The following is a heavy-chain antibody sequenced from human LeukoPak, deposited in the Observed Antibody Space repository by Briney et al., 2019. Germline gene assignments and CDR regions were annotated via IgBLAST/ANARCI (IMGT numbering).Heavy chain of an antibody. CDR2: IYSGGST. D-gene: IGHD6-19*01. Sequence: GGSLRLSCAVSGFTVSSNYMSWVRQAPGKGLEWVSVIYSGGSTYYADSVKGRFTISRDNSKNTLYLQMNSLRAEDTAVYYCAKSPHSGWFAEYFQHWGQGTLVTVSS. J-gene: IGHJ1*01. V-gene: IGHV3-66*01. CDR3: AKSPHSGWFAEYFQH. CDR1: GFTVSSNY.